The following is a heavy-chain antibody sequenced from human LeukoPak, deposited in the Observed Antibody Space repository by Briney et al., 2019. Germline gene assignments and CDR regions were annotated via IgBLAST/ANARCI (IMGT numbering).Heavy chain of an antibody. J-gene: IGHJ1*01. CDR2: IYNSGSD. V-gene: IGHV4-30-4*01. Sequence: SQTLSLTCAVFGVSIRSGESFSSWIRQPPGKGLEWIGYIYNSGSDPYNPSLESRIRISADTSRKHFSLKLTSVTAADTAVYNCARARPTVVTPEHFQFWGQGTLVTVSS. CDR1: GVSIRSGESF. CDR3: ARARPTVVTPEHFQF. D-gene: IGHD4-23*01.